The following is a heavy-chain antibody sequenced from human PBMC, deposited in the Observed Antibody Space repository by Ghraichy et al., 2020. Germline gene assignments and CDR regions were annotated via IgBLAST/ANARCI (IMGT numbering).Heavy chain of an antibody. CDR2: ISYDGNKK. V-gene: IGHV3-30*18. J-gene: IGHJ6*02. Sequence: GGSLRLSCITSGFTFTSYGFHWVRLAPGKGLEWVAMISYDGNKKIYGASVKGRFTISRDGSKKTLYLEMSGLKTEDAAVYYCAKDPPFGMSPPDGDYYGLDVWGQGTTVTVS. CDR1: GFTFTSYG. CDR3: AKDPPFGMSPPDGDYYGLDV. D-gene: IGHD3-3*01.